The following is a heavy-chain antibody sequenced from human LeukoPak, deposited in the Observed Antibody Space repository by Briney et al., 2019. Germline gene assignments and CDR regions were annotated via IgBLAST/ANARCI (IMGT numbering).Heavy chain of an antibody. J-gene: IGHJ5*02. V-gene: IGHV3-23*01. CDR3: AKHLIPVVPAAPPPNWFDP. CDR2: ISGSGGSI. CDR1: GFTFSSYA. Sequence: GGSLRLSCAAPGFTFSSYAMSWVRQAPGKGLEWVSSISGSGGSIYYADSVKGRFTISRDNSKNPLYLQMNSLRAEDTAVYYCAKHLIPVVPAAPPPNWFDPWGQGTLVTVSS. D-gene: IGHD2-2*01.